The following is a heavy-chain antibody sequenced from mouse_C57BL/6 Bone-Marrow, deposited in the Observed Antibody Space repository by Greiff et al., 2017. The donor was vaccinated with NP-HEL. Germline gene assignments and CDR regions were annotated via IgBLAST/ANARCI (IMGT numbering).Heavy chain of an antibody. CDR2: IYPRSGNT. J-gene: IGHJ3*01. V-gene: IGHV1-81*01. CDR1: GYTFTSYG. CDR3: ARGGLAY. Sequence: VQLLESGAELARPGASVKLSCKASGYTFTSYGISWVKQRTGQGLEWIGEIYPRSGNTYYNEKFKGKATLTADKSSSTAYMELRSLTSEDSAVYFCARGGLAYWGQGTLVTVSA.